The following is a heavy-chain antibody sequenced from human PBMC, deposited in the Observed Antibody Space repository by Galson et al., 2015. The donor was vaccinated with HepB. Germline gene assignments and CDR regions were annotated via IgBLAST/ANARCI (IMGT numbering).Heavy chain of an antibody. CDR2: IGSDGINT. CDR3: ARYHCTSSACYRQIDC. J-gene: IGHJ4*02. Sequence: SLRLSCAASGFTFSTYAMSWVRQAPGKGLEWVSGIGSDGINTNYGGSVKGRFTISRDNSENTLYLQMNSLRVEDTAVYYCARYHCTSSACYRQIDCWGQGTLVTVSS. CDR1: GFTFSTYA. D-gene: IGHD2-8*01. V-gene: IGHV3-23*01.